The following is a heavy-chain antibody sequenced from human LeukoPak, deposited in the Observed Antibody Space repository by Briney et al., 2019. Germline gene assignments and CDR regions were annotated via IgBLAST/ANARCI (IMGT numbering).Heavy chain of an antibody. CDR2: IYYTGTI. Sequence: PSETLSLTCAVSGGSISSGGYYWSWIRQPPGKGLEWIGYIYYTGTINYNPSLKSRVTLSVDTPKNQFSLKLTSVTAADTAVYYCATETGVYFEYWGQGTLVTVSS. CDR1: GGSISSGGYY. CDR3: ATETGVYFEY. D-gene: IGHD3-10*01. V-gene: IGHV4-61*08. J-gene: IGHJ4*02.